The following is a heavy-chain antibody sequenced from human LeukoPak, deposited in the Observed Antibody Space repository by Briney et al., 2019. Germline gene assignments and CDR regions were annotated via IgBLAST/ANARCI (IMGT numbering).Heavy chain of an antibody. CDR1: GGSISTNNW. CDR2: IYYSGST. CDR3: AWGAPYYYDSSGYYTASVAFDI. V-gene: IGHV4-31*11. Sequence: PSETLSLTCAVSGGSISTNNWWSWVRPHPGKGLAWIGYIYYSGSTYYNPSLKSRVTISVDTSKNQFSLKLSSVTAADTAVYYCAWGAPYYYDSSGYYTASVAFDIWGQGTMVTVSS. J-gene: IGHJ3*02. D-gene: IGHD3-22*01.